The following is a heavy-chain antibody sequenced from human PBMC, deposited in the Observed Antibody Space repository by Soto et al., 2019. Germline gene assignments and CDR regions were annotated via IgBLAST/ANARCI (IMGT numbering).Heavy chain of an antibody. D-gene: IGHD3-22*01. CDR3: ARRLDGASSDLLDY. CDR2: ISHDARIK. V-gene: IGHV3-30*03. J-gene: IGHJ4*02. Sequence: QVQLVESGGGVVQPGRSLRLSCAASGFTFSDYVMHLVRQVPVKGLEWVAIISHDARIKYYADSVKGRFTISRDNSNNMLYLQTDSLQTEDTALYYCARRLDGASSDLLDYWGQGTRVTVSS. CDR1: GFTFSDYV.